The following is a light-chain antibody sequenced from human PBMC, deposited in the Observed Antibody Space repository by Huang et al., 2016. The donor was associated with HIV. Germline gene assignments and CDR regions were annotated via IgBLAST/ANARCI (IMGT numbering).Light chain of an antibody. CDR1: QGISTW. J-gene: IGKJ4*01. CDR2: GTS. CDR3: QQSNSFPLLT. Sequence: DIQMTQSPSSVSAFVGDRVTITCRASQGISTWLAWYQKKPGKAPKLLIVGTSTLQNGVPSRFSGSGSGTDFTLTISSLQPEDFATYYCQQSNSFPLLTFGGGTKVELK. V-gene: IGKV1-12*01.